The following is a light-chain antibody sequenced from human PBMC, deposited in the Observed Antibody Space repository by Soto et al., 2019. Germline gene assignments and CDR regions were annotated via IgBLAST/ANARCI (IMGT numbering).Light chain of an antibody. CDR3: QQYDSSPRT. V-gene: IGKV3-20*01. J-gene: IGKJ1*01. CDR1: QSVSSGH. Sequence: DIVLTQSPGTLSLSPGERASLSCRASQSVSSGHLAWYQQKPGQAPRLLIYGASSRATGIPDRFSGSGSGTDFTLTISRLEPEDFAVYWCQQYDSSPRTFGQGTKVEIK. CDR2: GAS.